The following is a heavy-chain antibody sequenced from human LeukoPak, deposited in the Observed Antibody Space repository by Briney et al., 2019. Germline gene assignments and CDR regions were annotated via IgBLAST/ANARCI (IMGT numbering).Heavy chain of an antibody. J-gene: IGHJ4*02. Sequence: PGGSLRLSCAASGFTFSSYGMHWVRQAPGKGLEWVAVIWYDGSNKYYADSVKGRFTISRDNSKNTLYLQMNSLRAEDTAVYYCAREGYSYGSYCFDYWGQGTLVTVSS. D-gene: IGHD5-18*01. CDR1: GFTFSSYG. CDR2: IWYDGSNK. V-gene: IGHV3-33*01. CDR3: AREGYSYGSYCFDY.